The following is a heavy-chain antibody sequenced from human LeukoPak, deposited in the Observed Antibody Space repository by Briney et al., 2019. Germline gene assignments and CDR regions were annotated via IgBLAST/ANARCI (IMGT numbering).Heavy chain of an antibody. J-gene: IGHJ4*02. CDR3: ARVVTGTTGFDY. Sequence: ASVKVSCKASGGTFSSYAISWVRQAPGQGLEWMGGIIPIFGTANYAQKFQGRVTITADESTSTAYMELSSLRSEDTAVYYCARVVTGTTGFDYWGQGTLVTVSS. D-gene: IGHD1-7*01. CDR1: GGTFSSYA. V-gene: IGHV1-69*13. CDR2: IIPIFGTA.